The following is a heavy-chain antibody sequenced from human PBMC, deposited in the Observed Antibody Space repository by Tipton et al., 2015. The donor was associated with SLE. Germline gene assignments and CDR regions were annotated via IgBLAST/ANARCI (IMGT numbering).Heavy chain of an antibody. D-gene: IGHD6-13*01. CDR3: ARENVAADGALDV. Sequence: SLRLSCAASGFTFSDYYMSWIRQAPGKGLEWVSHITSSGTTIYYADSVKGRFTISRDNTKNSLYLQMDSLRAEDTAVYYCARENVAADGALDVWGQGTMVTVSS. J-gene: IGHJ3*01. CDR2: ITSSGTTI. V-gene: IGHV3-11*04. CDR1: GFTFSDYY.